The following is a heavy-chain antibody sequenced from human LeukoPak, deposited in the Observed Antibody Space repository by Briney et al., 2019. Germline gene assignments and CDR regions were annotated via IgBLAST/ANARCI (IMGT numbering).Heavy chain of an antibody. CDR3: ARGGKATVVTM. Sequence: SETLSLTCTVSGGSINSYYWSWIRQPAGKGLGWIGRMYSSGSTNYNPSLKSRVSMSVDTSKNQFSLKLTSVTAADTAVYYCARGGKATVVTMWGQGILVTVSS. CDR1: GGSINSYY. CDR2: MYSSGST. J-gene: IGHJ4*02. V-gene: IGHV4-4*07. D-gene: IGHD4-23*01.